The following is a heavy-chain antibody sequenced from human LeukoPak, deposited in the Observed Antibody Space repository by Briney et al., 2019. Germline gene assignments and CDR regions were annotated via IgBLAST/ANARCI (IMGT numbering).Heavy chain of an antibody. V-gene: IGHV4-61*02. Sequence: SETLSLTCTVSGGSISSGSYYWSWIRQPAGKGLEWIGRIYTSGSTNYNPSLKSRVTISVDTSKNQFSLKLSSVIAADTAVYYCARETTRITIFGVVPRFWFDYWGQGTLVTVSS. J-gene: IGHJ4*02. CDR3: ARETTRITIFGVVPRFWFDY. CDR2: IYTSGST. D-gene: IGHD3-3*01. CDR1: GGSISSGSYY.